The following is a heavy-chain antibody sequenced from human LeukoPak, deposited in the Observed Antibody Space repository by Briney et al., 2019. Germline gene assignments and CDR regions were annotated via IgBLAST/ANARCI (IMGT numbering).Heavy chain of an antibody. V-gene: IGHV3-64*04. D-gene: IGHD3-10*01. J-gene: IGHJ4*02. CDR3: GRGSVGFGELNY. CDR1: GFTFSTRP. CDR2: SSGNGGST. Sequence: PGGSLRLSCSASGFTFSTRPMHWVRQAPGKGLEYVAGSSGNGGSTYYADSVKGRFTISRDNSKNTLYLQMNSLRIEDTAVYYCGRGSVGFGELNYWGQGTLVTVSS.